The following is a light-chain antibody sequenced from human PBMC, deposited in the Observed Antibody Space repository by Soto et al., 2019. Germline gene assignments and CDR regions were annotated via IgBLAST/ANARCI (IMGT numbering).Light chain of an antibody. CDR2: GTS. V-gene: IGKV3-20*01. J-gene: IGKJ3*01. CDR1: QSLSSSY. CDR3: QPYGSSPPIT. Sequence: EIVLTQSPGTLSLPPGERATLSCRASQSLSSSYLAWYQQKPGQAPRLLIYGTSARATGIPDRFSGSGSGTDFTLTIRRLEPEDFAVYYCQPYGSSPPITFGPGTKVDIK.